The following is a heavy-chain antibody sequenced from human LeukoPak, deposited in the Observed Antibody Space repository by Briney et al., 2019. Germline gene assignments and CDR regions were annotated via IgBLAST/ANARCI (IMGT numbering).Heavy chain of an antibody. D-gene: IGHD5-12*01. V-gene: IGHV4-59*01. CDR3: ARYSGYDLFYYYYGMDV. CDR1: RGSISSYY. J-gene: IGHJ6*02. CDR2: IYYSGST. Sequence: SETLSLTCTVSRGSISSYYWSWIRQPLGKGLEWVGYIYYSGSTNYNPSLKSRVTISVDTSKNQFSLKLSSVTAADTAVYYCARYSGYDLFYYYYGMDVWGQGTTVTVSS.